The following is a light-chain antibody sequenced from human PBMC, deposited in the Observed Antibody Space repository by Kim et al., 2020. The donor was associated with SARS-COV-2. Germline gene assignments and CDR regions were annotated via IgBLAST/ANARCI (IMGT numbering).Light chain of an antibody. Sequence: SPGGRASLSCRASQTVSSIYLAWYQQKPGQAPRLIMYDISIRASGIPDRFSGSGSGTDFTLTISRLEPEDFAVYYCQQYADSPPTFGQGTKVDIK. CDR2: DIS. V-gene: IGKV3-20*01. CDR1: QTVSSIY. J-gene: IGKJ1*01. CDR3: QQYADSPPT.